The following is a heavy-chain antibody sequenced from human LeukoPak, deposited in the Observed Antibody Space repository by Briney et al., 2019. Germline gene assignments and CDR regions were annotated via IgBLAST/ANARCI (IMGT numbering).Heavy chain of an antibody. D-gene: IGHD3-9*01. V-gene: IGHV3-53*01. CDR3: ARASLYDILTGYYTPYYFDY. CDR2: IYSGGST. Sequence: GGSLRLSCAASGFTVSSNYMSWVRQAPGKGLEWVSFIYSGGSTYYADSVKGRFTISRDNSKNTLYLQMNSLRAEDTAVYYCARASLYDILTGYYTPYYFDYWGRGTLVTVSS. CDR1: GFTVSSNY. J-gene: IGHJ4*02.